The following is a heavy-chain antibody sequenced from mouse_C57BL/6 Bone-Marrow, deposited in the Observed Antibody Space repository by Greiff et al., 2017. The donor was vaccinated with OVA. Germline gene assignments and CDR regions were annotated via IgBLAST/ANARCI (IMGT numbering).Heavy chain of an antibody. Sequence: QVQLQQPGAELVMPGASVKLSCKASGYTFTSYWMHWVKQRPGQGLEWIGEIDPSDSYTNYNQKFKGKSTLTVDKSSSTAYMQLSSLTSEDSAVYYCARLPFTTVPSYAMDYWGQGTSVTVSS. CDR1: GYTFTSYW. CDR2: IDPSDSYT. V-gene: IGHV1-69*01. D-gene: IGHD1-1*01. J-gene: IGHJ4*01. CDR3: ARLPFTTVPSYAMDY.